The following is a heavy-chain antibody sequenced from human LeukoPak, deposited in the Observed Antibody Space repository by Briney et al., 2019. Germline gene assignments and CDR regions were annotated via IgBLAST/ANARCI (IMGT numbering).Heavy chain of an antibody. Sequence: ASVKVSCKASDSPLTGYYLNWFRQAPGKGLEWMEWINPNSGGTNYAQKFQGRVAMTRDTSISTAYMELSRLRSDDTAVYYCARRYCSGGSCPSFDYWAREPWSPSPQ. CDR1: DSPLTGYY. CDR3: ARRYCSGGSCPSFDY. CDR2: INPNSGGT. V-gene: IGHV1-2*02. J-gene: IGHJ4*02. D-gene: IGHD2-15*01.